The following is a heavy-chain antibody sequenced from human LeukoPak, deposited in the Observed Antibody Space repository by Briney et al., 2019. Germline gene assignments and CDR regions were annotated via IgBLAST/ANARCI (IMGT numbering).Heavy chain of an antibody. J-gene: IGHJ4*02. V-gene: IGHV1-69*13. D-gene: IGHD5-12*01. CDR3: ATRLYSGYDYSYYFDY. CDR1: GYTFTGYY. CDR2: IIPIFGTA. Sequence: SVKVSCKASGYTFTGYYIHWVRQAPGQGLEWMGGIIPIFGTANYAQKFQGRVTITADESTSTAYMELSSLRSEDTAVYYCATRLYSGYDYSYYFDYWGQGTLVTVSS.